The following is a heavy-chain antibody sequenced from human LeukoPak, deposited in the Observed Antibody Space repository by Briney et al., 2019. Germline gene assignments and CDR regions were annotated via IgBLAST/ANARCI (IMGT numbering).Heavy chain of an antibody. CDR2: TYYSGST. D-gene: IGHD3-22*01. J-gene: IGHJ5*02. Sequence: SETLSLTCTVSGGSISSSSYYWGWIRQPPGKGLEWIGSTYYSGSTYYNPSLKSRVTISVDTSKNQFSLKLSSVTAADTAVYYFARQRYYDSSGYYLDWFNWFDPWGQGTLVTVSS. CDR1: GGSISSSSYY. V-gene: IGHV4-39*01. CDR3: ARQRYYDSSGYYLDWFNWFDP.